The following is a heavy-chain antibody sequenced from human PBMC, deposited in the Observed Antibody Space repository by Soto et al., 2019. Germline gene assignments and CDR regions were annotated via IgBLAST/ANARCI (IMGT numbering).Heavy chain of an antibody. J-gene: IGHJ6*02. V-gene: IGHV1-18*01. CDR1: GYTFTRSG. Sequence: QVQLVQSGAEVKKPGASVKVSCKASGYTFTRSGISWVRQAPGQGLEWMGWISTYNGDTNYPQTFQGRVTMTTDTSTSTVYMELRSMRSDDTAVYYSAREGVAPYYYYGMDVWGQGTPVTVSS. CDR3: AREGVAPYYYYGMDV. D-gene: IGHD2-15*01. CDR2: ISTYNGDT.